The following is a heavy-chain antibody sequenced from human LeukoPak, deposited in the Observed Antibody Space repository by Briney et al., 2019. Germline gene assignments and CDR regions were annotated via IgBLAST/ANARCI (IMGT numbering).Heavy chain of an antibody. V-gene: IGHV4-34*01. CDR3: ARVSSGWAIDY. D-gene: IGHD6-19*01. J-gene: IGHJ4*02. Sequence: PGGSLRLSCAASGFTFSTYWMSWVRQPPGKGLEWIGEINHSGSTNYNPSLKSRVTISVDTSKNQFSLKLSSVTAADTAVYYCARVSSGWAIDYWGQGPLVTVSS. CDR1: GFTFSTYW. CDR2: INHSGST.